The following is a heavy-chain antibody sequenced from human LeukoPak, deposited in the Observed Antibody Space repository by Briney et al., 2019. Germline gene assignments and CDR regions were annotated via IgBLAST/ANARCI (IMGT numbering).Heavy chain of an antibody. CDR3: ARGNLYYYDSSGYYFKFDY. CDR2: INDSGST. J-gene: IGHJ4*02. CDR1: GGFFSSYY. Sequence: SETLSLTCAVYGGFFSSYYWSWIRQPPGKGLEWIGEINDSGSTNYNPSLRSRVTISVDTSKNQFSLKLSSVTAADTAVYYCARGNLYYYDSSGYYFKFDYWGQGTLVTVSS. V-gene: IGHV4-34*01. D-gene: IGHD3-22*01.